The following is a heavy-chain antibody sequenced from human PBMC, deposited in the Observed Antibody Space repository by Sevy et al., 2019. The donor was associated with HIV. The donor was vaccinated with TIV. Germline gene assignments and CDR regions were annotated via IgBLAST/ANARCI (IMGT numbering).Heavy chain of an antibody. Sequence: SETLSLTCTVSGGSISSSSYYWGWIRQPPGKGLEWIGSIYYSGSTYYNPSLKSRVTISVDTSKNQFSLKLSSVTAADTAVYYCAGHSKPGRYSSSFDYWGQGTLVTVSS. CDR3: AGHSKPGRYSSSFDY. V-gene: IGHV4-39*01. D-gene: IGHD6-6*01. J-gene: IGHJ4*02. CDR2: IYYSGST. CDR1: GGSISSSSYY.